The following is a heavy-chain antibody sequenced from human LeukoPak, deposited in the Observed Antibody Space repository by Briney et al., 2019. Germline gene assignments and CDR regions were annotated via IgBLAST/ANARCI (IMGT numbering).Heavy chain of an antibody. V-gene: IGHV3-21*01. CDR3: ARGDVNTAMVMWARDYYYYGMDV. J-gene: IGHJ6*02. CDR1: GFTFSSYS. D-gene: IGHD5-18*01. CDR2: ISSSSSYI. Sequence: PGGSLRLSCAASGFTFSSYSMNWVRQAPGKGLEWVSSISSSSSYIYYADSVKGRFTISRDNAKNSLYLQMNSLRAEDTAVYYCARGDVNTAMVMWARDYYYYGMDVWGQGTTVTVSS.